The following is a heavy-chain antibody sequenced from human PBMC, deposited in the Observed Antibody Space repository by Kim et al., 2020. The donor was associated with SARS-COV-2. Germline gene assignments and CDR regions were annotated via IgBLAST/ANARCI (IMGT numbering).Heavy chain of an antibody. D-gene: IGHD1-1*01. V-gene: IGHV3-7*01. CDR2: IRQDGNKK. CDR1: GFTFTRYW. J-gene: IGHJ4*02. CDR3: AREGTGGFDK. Sequence: GGSLRLSCADSGFTFTRYWMSWVRQAPGKGLEWVANIRQDGNKKDYVDSVEGRFTISRDNAKSSLYLQMDSLRAEDTAVYYCAREGTGGFDKWGQGTLVTAAS.